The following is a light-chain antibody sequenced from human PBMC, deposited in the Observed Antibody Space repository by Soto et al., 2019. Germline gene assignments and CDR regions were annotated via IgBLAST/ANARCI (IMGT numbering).Light chain of an antibody. V-gene: IGKV3-20*01. CDR1: QSLANSF. J-gene: IGKJ5*01. CDR3: QQYGTSEII. Sequence: EIVLTQSPATLSLTPGERATLSCRASQSLANSFIAWYQQKPGQAPRLLISDTSSRASGIPDRFSGSGSGTDFTLTISRLETEDFAVFYCQQYGTSEIIFGQRTLLEVK. CDR2: DTS.